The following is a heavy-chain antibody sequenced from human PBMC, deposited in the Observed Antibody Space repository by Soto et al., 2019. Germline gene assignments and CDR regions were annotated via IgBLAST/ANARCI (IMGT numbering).Heavy chain of an antibody. D-gene: IGHD6-13*01. Sequence: QVQLVQSGAEVKKPGSSVKVSCKASGGTFSSYTISWVRQAPGQGLEWMGRIIPILGIANYAQKFQCRVTITADKSTSTVYMELSSMRSEDTAVYYCARGREDGYSSSWYGLDYWGQGTLVTVSS. CDR1: GGTFSSYT. J-gene: IGHJ4*02. CDR3: ARGREDGYSSSWYGLDY. CDR2: IIPILGIA. V-gene: IGHV1-69*02.